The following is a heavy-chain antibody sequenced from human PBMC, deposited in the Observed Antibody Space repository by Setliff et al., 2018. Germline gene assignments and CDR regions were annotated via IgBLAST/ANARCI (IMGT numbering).Heavy chain of an antibody. V-gene: IGHV3-48*04. J-gene: IGHJ3*02. CDR3: ARNYDSSGYYGASDAFDI. CDR2: ISSSSSTI. CDR1: GFTFSSYS. Sequence: PGGSLRLSCAASGFTFSSYSMHWVRQAPGKGLEWVSYISSSSSTIYYADSVRGRFTISRDNAKNSLYLQMNSLRAEDTAVYYCARNYDSSGYYGASDAFDIWSHGTMVTVSS. D-gene: IGHD3-22*01.